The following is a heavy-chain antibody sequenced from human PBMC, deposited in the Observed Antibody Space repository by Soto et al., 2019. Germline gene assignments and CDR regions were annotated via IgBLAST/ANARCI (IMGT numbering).Heavy chain of an antibody. J-gene: IGHJ6*03. CDR2: INWNGGST. D-gene: IGHD6-6*01. CDR3: ARGPYSSSSGVYYYYYYMDV. Sequence: PGGSLRLSCAASGFTFDDYGMSWVRQAPGKGLEWVSGINWNGGSTGYADSVKGRFTISRDNAKNSLYLQMNSLRAEDTALYHCARGPYSSSSGVYYYYYYMDVWGKGTTVTVSS. V-gene: IGHV3-20*01. CDR1: GFTFDDYG.